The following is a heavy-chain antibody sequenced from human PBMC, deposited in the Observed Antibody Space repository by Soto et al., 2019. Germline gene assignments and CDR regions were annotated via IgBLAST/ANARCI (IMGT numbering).Heavy chain of an antibody. CDR1: GYTFTSYG. J-gene: IGHJ5*02. Sequence: QVQLVQSGAEVKKPGASVKVSRKASGYTFTSYGISWVRQAPGQGLEWMGWISAYNGNTNYAQKLQGRVTMTTDTSTSTAYMELRSLRSDDTAVYYCARAKTIVVVVAANWFDPWGQGTLVTVSS. CDR2: ISAYNGNT. CDR3: ARAKTIVVVVAANWFDP. D-gene: IGHD2-15*01. V-gene: IGHV1-18*04.